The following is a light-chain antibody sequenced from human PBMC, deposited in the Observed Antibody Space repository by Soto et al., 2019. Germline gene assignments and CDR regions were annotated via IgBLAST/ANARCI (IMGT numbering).Light chain of an antibody. J-gene: IGKJ1*01. CDR3: QQSYSTHRT. Sequence: DIQMTQSPSSLSASVGDRVTITCRASQSISSYLNWYQQKPGKAPKLLIYAASSLQSGVPSRFSGSGSGTDFTLTISSLQPEDFATYYCQQSYSTHRTYGQGTKVDIX. V-gene: IGKV1-39*01. CDR1: QSISSY. CDR2: AAS.